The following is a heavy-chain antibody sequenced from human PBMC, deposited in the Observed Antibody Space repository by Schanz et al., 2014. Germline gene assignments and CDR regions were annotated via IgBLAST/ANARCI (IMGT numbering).Heavy chain of an antibody. D-gene: IGHD3-10*01. J-gene: IGHJ4*02. CDR2: ITYNGTTT. CDR3: AKYRGYYRVSGSYRELEY. CDR1: GITFSSHS. V-gene: IGHV3-48*01. Sequence: EVHLVESGGGLVQPGGSLRLSCAASGITFSSHSFNWVRQAPGKGLEWISYITYNGTTTYYADSVKGRFTISRDNSKNTLYLQMNSLRPEDTAVYYCAKYRGYYRVSGSYRELEYWGQGTLVTVSS.